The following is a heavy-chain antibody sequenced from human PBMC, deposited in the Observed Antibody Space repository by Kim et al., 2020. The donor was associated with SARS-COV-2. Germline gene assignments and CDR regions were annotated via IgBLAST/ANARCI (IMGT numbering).Heavy chain of an antibody. CDR2: ITSGSTYI. V-gene: IGHV3-21*01. CDR3: ARGGGTLDFDY. CDR1: GFTFSTYS. J-gene: IGHJ4*02. D-gene: IGHD2-15*01. Sequence: GGSLRLSCAASGFTFSTYSMNWVRQAPGKGLEWVSCITSGSTYIYYADSVKGRFTISRDNAKNSLYLQMDSLRVEDTAVYYCARGGGTLDFDYWGQGTLV.